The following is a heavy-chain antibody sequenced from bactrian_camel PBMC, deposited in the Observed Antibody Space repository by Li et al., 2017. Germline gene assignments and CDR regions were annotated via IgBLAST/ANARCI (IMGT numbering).Heavy chain of an antibody. CDR3: AAEPAERWEECGYEYNY. V-gene: IGHV3S53*01. D-gene: IGHD7*01. CDR2: FDSDGTP. Sequence: VQLVESGGGSVQAGGSLRLSCAASGYIYSSGCMGWFRQAPGKEREGVAAFDSDGTPTYVDSVKGRFTISQDNVKNTMYLEMNALKPEDTAKYFCAAEPAERWEECGYEYNYWGQGTQVTVS. CDR1: GYIYSSGC. J-gene: IGHJ4*01.